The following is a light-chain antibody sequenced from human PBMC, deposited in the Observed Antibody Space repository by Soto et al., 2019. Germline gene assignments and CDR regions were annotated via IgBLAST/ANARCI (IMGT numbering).Light chain of an antibody. CDR3: SSYTSSTTRGIYV. CDR2: EVS. Sequence: QSALTQPASVSGSPGQSIIISCTGTSSDVGDYNFVSWYQQHPGKAPKLMIYEVSNRPSGVSNRFSGSKSGNTASLTISGLQAVDEADYYCSSYTSSTTRGIYVFGTGTKVTVL. J-gene: IGLJ1*01. CDR1: SSDVGDYNF. V-gene: IGLV2-14*01.